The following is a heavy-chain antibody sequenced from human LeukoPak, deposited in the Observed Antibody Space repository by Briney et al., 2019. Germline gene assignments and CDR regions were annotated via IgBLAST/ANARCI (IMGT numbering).Heavy chain of an antibody. CDR1: GYTFTGYY. D-gene: IGHD3-16*02. CDR2: INPNSGGT. J-gene: IGHJ1*01. V-gene: IGHV1-2*02. CDR3: ARVPLSPAYAGYFQH. Sequence: ASVKVSCKASGYTFTGYYMHWVRQAPGQGLEWMGWINPNSGGTNYAQKLQGRVTMTRDTSISTAYMELSRLRSDDTAVYYCARVPLSPAYAGYFQHWGQGTLVTVSS.